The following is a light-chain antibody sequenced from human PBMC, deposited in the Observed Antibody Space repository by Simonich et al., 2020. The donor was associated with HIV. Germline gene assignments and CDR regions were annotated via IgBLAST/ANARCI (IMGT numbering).Light chain of an antibody. Sequence: QSALTQPASVPGSPGPSITISSTGTSMDVGAHNYVSRYQQHPGKAPKPMIYEVSKRPSGVSNRFSGSKSGNTASLTISGLQAEDEADYYCSSYTNSSPYVFGTGTKVTVL. V-gene: IGLV2-14*01. CDR3: SSYTNSSPYV. CDR2: EVS. J-gene: IGLJ1*01. CDR1: SMDVGAHNY.